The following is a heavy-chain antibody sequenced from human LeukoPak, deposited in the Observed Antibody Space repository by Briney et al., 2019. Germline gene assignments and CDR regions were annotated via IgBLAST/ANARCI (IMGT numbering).Heavy chain of an antibody. Sequence: ASVKVSCKASGYTFTSYGISWVRQAPGQGLEWMGWNSAYNGNTNYAQKFQGRVTITADESTSTAYMELSSLRSEDTAVYYCARAHRGGSGWPLDYWGQGTLVTVSS. D-gene: IGHD6-19*01. J-gene: IGHJ4*02. CDR1: GYTFTSYG. V-gene: IGHV1-18*01. CDR2: NSAYNGNT. CDR3: ARAHRGGSGWPLDY.